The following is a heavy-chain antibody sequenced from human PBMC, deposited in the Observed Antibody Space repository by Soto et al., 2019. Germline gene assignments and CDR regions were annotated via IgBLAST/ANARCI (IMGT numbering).Heavy chain of an antibody. V-gene: IGHV3-23*01. CDR2: ISNSGGTI. CDR1: GFTFNNYA. D-gene: IGHD1-26*01. CDR3: AKDRLPDSGWDIDY. J-gene: IGHJ4*02. Sequence: EVQLLESGGGLVQPGGSLRLSCAASGFTFNNYAMSWVRQAPGTGLDWVSTISNSGGTIYYADSVRGRFTISRDNSKNTVYVQMNSLRADDTAVYYCAKDRLPDSGWDIDYWGQGTLVTVSS.